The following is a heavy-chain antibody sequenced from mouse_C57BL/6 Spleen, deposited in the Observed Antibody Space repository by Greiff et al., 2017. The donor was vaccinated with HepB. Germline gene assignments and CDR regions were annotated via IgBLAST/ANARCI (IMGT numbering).Heavy chain of an antibody. V-gene: IGHV1-69*01. D-gene: IGHD1-1*01. CDR2: IDPSDSYT. Sequence: QVQLKQPGAELVMPGASVKLSCKASGYTFTSYWMHWVKQRPGQGLEWIGEIDPSDSYTNYNQKFKGKSTLTVDKSSSTAYMQLSSLTSEDSAVYHCARRGYGSLWYFDVWGTGTTVTVSS. CDR1: GYTFTSYW. CDR3: ARRGYGSLWYFDV. J-gene: IGHJ1*03.